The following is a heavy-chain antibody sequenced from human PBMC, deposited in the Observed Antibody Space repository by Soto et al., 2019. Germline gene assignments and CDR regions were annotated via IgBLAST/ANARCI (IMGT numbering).Heavy chain of an antibody. D-gene: IGHD5-12*01. Sequence: EVQLLESGGGLVQPGGSLRLSCAASGFSFSSYAMVWVRQAPGKGLEWVSVISARGGSSYFADSVKGRFTMSRDNSKNVLSLEMNSLRAEDSAIYFCAKGSIEYSASVDNWGQGTLVLVSS. CDR2: ISARGGSS. V-gene: IGHV3-23*01. CDR1: GFSFSSYA. J-gene: IGHJ4*02. CDR3: AKGSIEYSASVDN.